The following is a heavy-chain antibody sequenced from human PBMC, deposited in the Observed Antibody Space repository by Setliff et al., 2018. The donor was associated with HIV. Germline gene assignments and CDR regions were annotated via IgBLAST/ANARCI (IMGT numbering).Heavy chain of an antibody. J-gene: IGHJ3*02. CDR2: IKPDGSEK. V-gene: IGHV3-7*01. CDR1: GLPFRTYS. D-gene: IGHD3-16*01. CDR3: ARDYVWGRRAFDI. Sequence: PGESLKISCVVSGLPFRTYSMNWVRQAPGKGLEWVANIKPDGSEKYYVDSVKGRFTISRDNAENSLYLQMSSLRAEDTAVYYCARDYVWGRRAFDIWGPGTMVTVSS.